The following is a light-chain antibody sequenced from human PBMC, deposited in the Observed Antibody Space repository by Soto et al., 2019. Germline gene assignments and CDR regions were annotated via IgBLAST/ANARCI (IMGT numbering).Light chain of an antibody. Sequence: DSEMISAVAALSASVGDRVTITCRASQSISSWLAWYQQKPGKAPKLLIYDASSLESGVPSRFSGSGSGTEFTLTISSLQPDDFATYYCQQYNSYLWTFGQGTKV. J-gene: IGKJ1*01. CDR3: QQYNSYLWT. CDR1: QSISSW. V-gene: IGKV1-5*01. CDR2: DAS.